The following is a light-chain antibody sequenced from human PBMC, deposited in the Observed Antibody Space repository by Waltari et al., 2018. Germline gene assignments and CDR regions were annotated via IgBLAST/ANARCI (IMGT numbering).Light chain of an antibody. Sequence: QSALTXXPSASXSPGQSVTISCTGXXXXVXGXXYVSWYQQHPGKALKLMIYEVSKRPSGVPDRFSGSKSGXTAXLTVSGLQAEXXADYXXXSFAGNDNLXVFXTGTKVTVL. CDR1: XXXVXGXXY. V-gene: IGLV2-8*01. J-gene: IGLJ1*01. CDR3: XSFAGNDNLXV. CDR2: EVS.